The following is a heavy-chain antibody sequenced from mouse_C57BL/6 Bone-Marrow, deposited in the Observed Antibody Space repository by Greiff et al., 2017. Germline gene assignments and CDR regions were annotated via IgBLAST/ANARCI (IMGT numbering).Heavy chain of an antibody. CDR3: ARITAVYGFGY. Sequence: VQLQQPGAELVKPGASVKMSCKASGYTFTSYWITWVEQRPGQGLEWIGDIYPGSGNTYYNEKFKGKATLTADKSSSTAYMELRSLTSEDSAVYFCARITAVYGFGYWGQGALVTGSA. CDR1: GYTFTSYW. V-gene: IGHV1-55*01. D-gene: IGHD1-1*01. J-gene: IGHJ3*01. CDR2: IYPGSGNT.